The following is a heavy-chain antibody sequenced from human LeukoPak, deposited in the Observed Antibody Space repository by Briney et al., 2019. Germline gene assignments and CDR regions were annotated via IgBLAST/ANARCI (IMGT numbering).Heavy chain of an antibody. CDR1: GYTFTSCY. V-gene: IGHV1-46*01. CDR2: INPSDGST. CDR3: ARGGSDYGDYVGAFDI. Sequence: GASVKLSCKASGYTFTSCYIHWVRQAPGQGHGWMGIINPSDGSTSYAQKFQGRVTMTRDTSTSTVYMELSSLRSEDTAVYYCARGGSDYGDYVGAFDIWGQGTMVTVSS. J-gene: IGHJ3*02. D-gene: IGHD4-17*01.